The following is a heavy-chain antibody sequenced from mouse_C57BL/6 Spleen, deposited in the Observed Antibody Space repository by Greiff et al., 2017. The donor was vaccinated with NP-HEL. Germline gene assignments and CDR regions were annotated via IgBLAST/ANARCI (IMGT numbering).Heavy chain of an antibody. Sequence: VQLKDSGGGLVKPGGSLKLSCAASGFTFSDYGMHWVRQAPEKGLEWVAYISSGSSTIYYADTVKGRFTISRDNAKNTLFLQMTSLRSEDTAMYYCANSYWYVDVWGTGTTVTVSS. CDR3: ANSYWYVDV. J-gene: IGHJ1*03. V-gene: IGHV5-17*01. CDR2: ISSGSSTI. CDR1: GFTFSDYG.